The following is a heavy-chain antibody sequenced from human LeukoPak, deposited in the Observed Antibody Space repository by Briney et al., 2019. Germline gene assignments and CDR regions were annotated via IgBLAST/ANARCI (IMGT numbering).Heavy chain of an antibody. Sequence: GGSRILSCSASEFNYSSYAMHWVRQAPSKGLEWVVVISYEGSNKYYADSVKGRFTISRDNSKNTLYLQMNSLKAEDTAVYYCAREGIVATSYYYYYGMDVWGQGTTVTVSS. D-gene: IGHD5-12*01. CDR1: EFNYSSYA. J-gene: IGHJ6*02. CDR3: AREGIVATSYYYYYGMDV. CDR2: ISYEGSNK. V-gene: IGHV3-30-3*01.